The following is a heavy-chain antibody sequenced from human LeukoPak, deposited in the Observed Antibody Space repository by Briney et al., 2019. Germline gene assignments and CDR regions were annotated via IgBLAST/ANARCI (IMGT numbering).Heavy chain of an antibody. CDR3: ARDRGVEMATITWSYFDY. V-gene: IGHV1-69*05. CDR2: IIPIFGTA. CDR1: GYTFTSYY. Sequence: SVKVSCKASGYTFTSYYMHWVRQAPGQGLEWMGGIIPIFGTANYAQKFQGRVTITTDESTSTAYMELSSLRSEDTAVYYCARDRGVEMATITWSYFDYWGQGTLVTVSS. J-gene: IGHJ4*02. D-gene: IGHD5-24*01.